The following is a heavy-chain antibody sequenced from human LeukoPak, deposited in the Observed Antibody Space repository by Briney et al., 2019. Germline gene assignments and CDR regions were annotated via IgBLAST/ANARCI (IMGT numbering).Heavy chain of an antibody. J-gene: IGHJ6*02. CDR3: ARSRGYCSSTSCHHYGMDV. Sequence: SETLPLTCTVSGGSISSYYWSWIRQPPGKGLEWIGYIYHSGSTYYNPSLKSRVTISVDRSKNQFSLKLSSVTAADTAVYYCARSRGYCSSTSCHHYGMDVWGQGTTVTVSS. D-gene: IGHD2-2*01. CDR2: IYHSGST. V-gene: IGHV4-59*12. CDR1: GGSISSYY.